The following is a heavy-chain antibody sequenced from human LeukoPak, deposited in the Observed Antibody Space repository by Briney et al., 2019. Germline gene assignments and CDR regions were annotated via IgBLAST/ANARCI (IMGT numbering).Heavy chain of an antibody. CDR3: ARSDFWSGYYTGNFDY. CDR1: GGTFSSYG. V-gene: IGHV1-18*01. Sequence: ASVKVSCKTSGGTFSSYGISWVRQAPGQGLEWMGWISAYNGNTNYAQKLQGRVTMTTDTSTSTVYMELSSLRSEDTAVYYCARSDFWSGYYTGNFDYWGQGTLVTVSS. J-gene: IGHJ4*02. CDR2: ISAYNGNT. D-gene: IGHD3-3*01.